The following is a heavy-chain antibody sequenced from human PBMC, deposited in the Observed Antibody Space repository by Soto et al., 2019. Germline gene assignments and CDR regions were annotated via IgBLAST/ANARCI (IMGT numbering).Heavy chain of an antibody. CDR1: GFTVRIYA. CDR3: AKDARAYDFWSGYLNFDY. V-gene: IGHV3-23*01. CDR2: ISGSGGST. J-gene: IGHJ4*02. D-gene: IGHD3-3*01. Sequence: GGSLRLSYAASGFTVRIYAMTWFRQAPGKGLEWVSAISGSGGSTYYADSVKGRFTISRDNSKNTLYLQMNSLRAEDTAVYYCAKDARAYDFWSGYLNFDYWGQGTLVTVSS.